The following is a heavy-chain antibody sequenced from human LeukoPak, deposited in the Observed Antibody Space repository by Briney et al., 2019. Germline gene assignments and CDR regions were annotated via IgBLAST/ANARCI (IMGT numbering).Heavy chain of an antibody. J-gene: IGHJ4*02. CDR1: GFTFSSYA. CDR2: ISGSGGST. Sequence: PGGSLRHSCAASGFTFSSYAMSWVRQAPGKGLEWVSAISGSGGSTYYADSVKGRFTISRDNSKNTLYLQMNSLRAEDTAVYYCAKSSSRYYYFDYWGQGTLVTVSS. V-gene: IGHV3-23*01. D-gene: IGHD6-13*01. CDR3: AKSSSRYYYFDY.